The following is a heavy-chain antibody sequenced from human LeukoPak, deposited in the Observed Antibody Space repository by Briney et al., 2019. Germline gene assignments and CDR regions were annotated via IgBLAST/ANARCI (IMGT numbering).Heavy chain of an antibody. CDR3: ATGGIYFDY. J-gene: IGHJ4*02. Sequence: GGSLRLSCAAPGFTFSSYAMHWVRQAPGEGLEWVAVISYDGSNKYYADSVKGRFTISRDNSKNTLYLQMNSLRAEDTAVYYCATGGIYFDYWGQGTLVTVSS. V-gene: IGHV3-30-3*01. CDR1: GFTFSSYA. D-gene: IGHD3-16*01. CDR2: ISYDGSNK.